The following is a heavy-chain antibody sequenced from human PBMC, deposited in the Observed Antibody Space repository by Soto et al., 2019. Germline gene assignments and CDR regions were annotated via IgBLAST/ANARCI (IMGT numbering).Heavy chain of an antibody. CDR3: ASPAGNYIFGSVYSFDF. Sequence: GASVKVSCKASGYTFTSYDINWVRQATGQGLEWMGWMNPNSGNTGYAQKFQGRVTMTRNTSISTAYMELSSLRSEDTAVYYCASPAGNYIFGSVYSFDFWGQGTMVPVSS. CDR1: GYTFTSYD. J-gene: IGHJ3*01. V-gene: IGHV1-8*01. CDR2: MNPNSGNT. D-gene: IGHD3-3*01.